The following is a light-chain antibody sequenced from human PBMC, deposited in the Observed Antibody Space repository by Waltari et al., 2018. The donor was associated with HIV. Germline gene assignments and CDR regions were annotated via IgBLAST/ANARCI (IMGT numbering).Light chain of an antibody. Sequence: SASGTPGQRVTISCSGSNSNIGSNPVNWYQQLPETAPKLLIKSSNQRPSGVPDRFSASKSGTSASLAISGLQSEDESDYYCAAWDDSLKGVIFGGGTKLTVL. CDR1: NSNIGSNP. CDR3: AAWDDSLKGVI. J-gene: IGLJ2*01. V-gene: IGLV1-44*01. CDR2: SSN.